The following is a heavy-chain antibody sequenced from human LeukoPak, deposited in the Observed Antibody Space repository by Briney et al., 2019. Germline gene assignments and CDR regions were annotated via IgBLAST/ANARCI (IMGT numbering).Heavy chain of an antibody. CDR2: ISYDGSNK. J-gene: IGHJ4*02. Sequence: PGGSLRLSCSASGFTFSSYGMHWVRQAPGKELEWVAVISYDGSNKYYADSVKGRFTISRDNSKNTLYLQMNSLRAEDTAVYYCAKVSLVGTDYWGQGTLVTVSS. CDR3: AKVSLVGTDY. CDR1: GFTFSSYG. D-gene: IGHD6-19*01. V-gene: IGHV3-30*18.